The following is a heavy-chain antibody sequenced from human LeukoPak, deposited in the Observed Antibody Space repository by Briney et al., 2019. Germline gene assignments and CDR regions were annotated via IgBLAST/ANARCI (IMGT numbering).Heavy chain of an antibody. J-gene: IGHJ5*02. CDR1: GFTFSSYA. Sequence: GRSLRLSCAASGFTFSSYAMHWVRQAPGKGLEWVAVIWYDGSNKYYADSVKGRFTISRDNSKNTLYLQMNSLRAEDTAVYYCARGAGQQLVHWFDPWGQGTLVTVSS. V-gene: IGHV3-33*08. CDR3: ARGAGQQLVHWFDP. D-gene: IGHD6-13*01. CDR2: IWYDGSNK.